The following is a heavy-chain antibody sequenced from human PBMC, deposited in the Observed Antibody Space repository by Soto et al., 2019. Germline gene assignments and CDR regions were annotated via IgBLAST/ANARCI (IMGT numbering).Heavy chain of an antibody. J-gene: IGHJ3*01. CDR1: GFTLSMSA. D-gene: IGHD3-16*02. Sequence: GALRLSCASSGFTLSMSAVNWVRQAPGKGLEWVSYISDSGDRTYYADSVKGRFTISRDRSKNTVSLQMDSLRAEDTAVYYCAKDRGIIVKAGDAFDVWGQGTKVTVSS. CDR2: ISDSGDRT. CDR3: AKDRGIIVKAGDAFDV. V-gene: IGHV3-23*01.